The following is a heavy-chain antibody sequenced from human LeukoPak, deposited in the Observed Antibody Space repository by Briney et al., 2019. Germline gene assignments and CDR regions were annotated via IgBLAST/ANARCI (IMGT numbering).Heavy chain of an antibody. CDR2: INWSGGST. CDR1: GFAFDEHG. J-gene: IGHJ4*02. V-gene: IGHV3-20*04. Sequence: PGGSLRLSCTASGFAFDEHGMSWGRQVPGKGLEWVSGINWSGGSTGYADPLRVRFTISRDNAKNSLYLQMDSLRAEDTALYYCASAPITSQFYFDYWGQGTLVTVSS. D-gene: IGHD2-2*01. CDR3: ASAPITSQFYFDY.